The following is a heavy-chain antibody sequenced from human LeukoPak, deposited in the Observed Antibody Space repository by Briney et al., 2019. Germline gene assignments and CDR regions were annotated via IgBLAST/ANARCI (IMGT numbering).Heavy chain of an antibody. CDR2: ISAYNSNT. Sequence: GASVKVSCKASGYTFTSYGISWVRQAPGQGLEWMGWISAYNSNTNYAQKLQGRVTMTTDTSTSTAYMELRSLRSDDTAVYYCARGVDYDYVWGSYHLDYWGQGTLVTVSS. CDR3: ARGVDYDYVWGSYHLDY. J-gene: IGHJ4*02. V-gene: IGHV1-18*04. CDR1: GYTFTSYG. D-gene: IGHD3-16*02.